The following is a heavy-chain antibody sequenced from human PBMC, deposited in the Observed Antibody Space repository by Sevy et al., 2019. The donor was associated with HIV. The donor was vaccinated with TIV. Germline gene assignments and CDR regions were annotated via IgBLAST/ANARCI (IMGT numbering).Heavy chain of an antibody. D-gene: IGHD3-22*01. Sequence: ASVKVSCKASGYTFTDYYIHWVRQAPGQGLEWMGWINPKSGGTNYAQKFHGRVTMTRDTSISTAYMELSRLRSDDTAVYYCAKDQERDYYDSSGYLSHWGQGTLVTVSS. CDR3: AKDQERDYYDSSGYLSH. J-gene: IGHJ4*02. V-gene: IGHV1-2*02. CDR2: INPKSGGT. CDR1: GYTFTDYY.